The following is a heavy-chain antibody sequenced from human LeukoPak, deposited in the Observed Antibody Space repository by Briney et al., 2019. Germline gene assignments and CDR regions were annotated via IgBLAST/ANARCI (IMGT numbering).Heavy chain of an antibody. CDR1: GFTFSSYS. CDR3: AMDSSSWAYYYYYMDV. V-gene: IGHV3-48*02. D-gene: IGHD6-13*01. J-gene: IGHJ6*03. Sequence: GGSPRLSCAASGFTFSSYSMNWVRQAPGKGLEWVSYISSSSSTIYYADSVKGRFTISRDNAKNSLYLQTNSLRDEDTAVYYCAMDSSSWAYYYYYMDVWGKGTTVTVSS. CDR2: ISSSSSTI.